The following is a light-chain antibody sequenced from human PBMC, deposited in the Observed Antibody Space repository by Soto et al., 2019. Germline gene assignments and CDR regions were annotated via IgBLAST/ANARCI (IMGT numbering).Light chain of an antibody. CDR1: SSNIGSNY. V-gene: IGLV1-47*01. Sequence: QSVLTQPPSASGTPGQRVTISCSGSSSNIGSNYVYWYQQLPGTAPKLLIYKNEQRPSGVPDRFSGSKSGTSASLALSGLRSEDEADYYCATWDDSLSGVVFGGGTKLTVL. CDR2: KNE. CDR3: ATWDDSLSGVV. J-gene: IGLJ2*01.